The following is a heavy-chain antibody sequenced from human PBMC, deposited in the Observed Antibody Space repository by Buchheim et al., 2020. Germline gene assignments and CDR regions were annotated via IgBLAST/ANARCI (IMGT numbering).Heavy chain of an antibody. Sequence: QVQLVESGGGVVQPGRSLRLSCAASGFTFSSYAMHWVRQAPGKGLEWVAVISYDGSNKYYADSVKGRFTISRDNSKNTLSLQMNSLRAEDTAVYYCAREPSLRRLDYWGQGTL. V-gene: IGHV3-30-3*01. J-gene: IGHJ4*02. CDR2: ISYDGSNK. CDR3: AREPSLRRLDY. CDR1: GFTFSSYA. D-gene: IGHD3-3*01.